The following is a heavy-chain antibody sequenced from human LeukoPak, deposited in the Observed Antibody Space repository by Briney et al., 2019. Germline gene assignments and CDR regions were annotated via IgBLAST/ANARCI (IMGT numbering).Heavy chain of an antibody. CDR1: GFTFSSYS. J-gene: IGHJ4*02. Sequence: GGSLRLSCTASGFTFSSYSMNWVRQAPGKGLEWVSYISSSGSTIYYADSVKGRFTISRDNAKNSLYLQMNSLRAEDTAVYYCARVGSLVSIDYWGQGTLVTVSS. CDR2: ISSSGSTI. CDR3: ARVGSLVSIDY. V-gene: IGHV3-48*04. D-gene: IGHD6-6*01.